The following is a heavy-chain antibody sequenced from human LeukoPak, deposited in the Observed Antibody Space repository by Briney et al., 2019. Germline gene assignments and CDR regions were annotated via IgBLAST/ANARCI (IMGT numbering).Heavy chain of an antibody. CDR3: AKDAAGPEY. CDR1: GLTFSSYS. J-gene: IGHJ4*02. V-gene: IGHV3-23*01. D-gene: IGHD6-13*01. Sequence: PGGSLRLSCVVSGLTFSSYSMSWVPQAPGKGLDWVSGISASGGDTWYPDSVKGRFTISRDNSKNTLFLQMSSLRVEDTAMYYCAKDAAGPEYWGQGTLVTVSS. CDR2: ISASGGDT.